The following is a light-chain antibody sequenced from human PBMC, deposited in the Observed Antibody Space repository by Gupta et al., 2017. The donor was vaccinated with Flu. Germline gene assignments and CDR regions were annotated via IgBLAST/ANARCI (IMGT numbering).Light chain of an antibody. CDR3: QQTDSTPYT. CDR1: QSISVY. V-gene: IGKV1-39*01. CDR2: AAS. Sequence: PTSLSASVGDRVTITCRASQSISVYLNWYQQKPGEAPRFLIYAASTLETGVPSRFSGSGSGTDFTLTIDSLHPDDFATYYCQQTDSTPYTFGQGTRLEIK. J-gene: IGKJ2*01.